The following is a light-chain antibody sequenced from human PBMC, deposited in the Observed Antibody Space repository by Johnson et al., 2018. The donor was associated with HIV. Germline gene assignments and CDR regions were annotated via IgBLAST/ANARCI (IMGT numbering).Light chain of an antibody. J-gene: IGLJ1*01. CDR2: DNN. Sequence: QSVLTQPPSVSAAPGQKVTISCSGSSSNIGNNYVSWYQQLPGTAPKLLIYDNNKRPSGIPDRFSGSKSGTSATLGITGLQTGDEADYYCGTWDIRLRTGFSGTGTKLTVL. CDR3: GTWDIRLRTGF. CDR1: SSNIGNNY. V-gene: IGLV1-51*01.